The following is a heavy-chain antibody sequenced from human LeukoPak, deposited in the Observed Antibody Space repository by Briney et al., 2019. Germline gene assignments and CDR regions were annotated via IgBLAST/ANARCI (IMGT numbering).Heavy chain of an antibody. V-gene: IGHV5-51*01. D-gene: IGHD6-13*01. CDR2: IYPGGSII. J-gene: IGHJ5*02. Sequence: GESLQISSQGFGNSFTNYWIGWVRPMPGKGLEWMGIIYPGGSIIHYSPSFQGQVTISADKSISTAYLQWTSLKGSDSAMYYCACRRYSDTWSDPWGQGTLVTVSS. CDR1: GNSFTNYW. CDR3: ACRRYSDTWSDP.